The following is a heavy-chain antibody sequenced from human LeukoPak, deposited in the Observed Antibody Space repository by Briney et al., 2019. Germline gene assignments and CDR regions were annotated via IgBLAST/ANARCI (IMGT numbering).Heavy chain of an antibody. CDR2: INHSGST. J-gene: IGHJ5*02. CDR1: GGSFSGYY. V-gene: IGHV4-34*01. CDR3: ARGPAGSSGWYSWFDP. D-gene: IGHD6-19*01. Sequence: MPSETLSLTCAVYGGSFSGYYWSWIRQPPGKGLEWIGEINHSGSTNYNPSLKSRVTISVDTSKNQFSLKLSSVTAADTAVYYCARGPAGSSGWYSWFDPWGQGTLVTVSS.